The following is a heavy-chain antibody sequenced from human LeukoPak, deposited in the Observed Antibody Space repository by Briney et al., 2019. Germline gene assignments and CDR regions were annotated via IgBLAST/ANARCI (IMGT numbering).Heavy chain of an antibody. CDR3: AKDRHGDYTSDY. J-gene: IGHJ4*02. CDR2: TPYHGVSR. CDR1: GFIFGSYG. D-gene: IGHD4-17*01. V-gene: IGHV3-30*02. Sequence: GGSLRLSCAASGFIFGSYGMHWVRQAPGKGLEWVTFTPYHGVSRYYTESVKGRFTISRDNSKSTLYLQMNSLRIEDTAVYYCAKDRHGDYTSDYWGQGTLVIVSS.